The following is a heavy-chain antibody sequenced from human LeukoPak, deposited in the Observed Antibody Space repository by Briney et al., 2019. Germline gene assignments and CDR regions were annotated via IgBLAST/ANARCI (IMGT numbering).Heavy chain of an antibody. V-gene: IGHV3-23*01. J-gene: IGHJ5*02. CDR1: GFTFSSYA. Sequence: GGSLRLSCAASGFTFSSYAMSWVRQAPGKGLEWVSAISGSGGSTYYADSVKGQFTISRDNSKNTLYLQMNSLRAEDTAVYYCAKDVAISDWFDPWGQGTLVTVSS. CDR3: AKDVAISDWFDP. D-gene: IGHD2-21*01. CDR2: ISGSGGST.